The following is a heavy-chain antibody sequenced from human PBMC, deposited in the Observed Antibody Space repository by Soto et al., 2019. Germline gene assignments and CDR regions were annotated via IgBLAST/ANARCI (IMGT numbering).Heavy chain of an antibody. CDR1: GGSITSSSYY. CDR2: IYYSGST. D-gene: IGHD3-22*01. CDR3: IPGSGWKDFHY. Sequence: QLQLQESGPGLVKPSETLSLTCTVSGGSITSSSYYWGWIRQPAGKGLEWIGNIYYSGSTYYNPSLKSRVTISVDTSKNQFSLKLSSVTAADTAVYYCIPGSGWKDFHYWGQGTLVTVSS. J-gene: IGHJ4*02. V-gene: IGHV4-39*01.